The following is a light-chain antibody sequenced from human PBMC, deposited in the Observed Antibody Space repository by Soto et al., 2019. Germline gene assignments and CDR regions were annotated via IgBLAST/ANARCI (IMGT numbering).Light chain of an antibody. Sequence: AIQMTQSPSSLSASVGDRVTITCRASQGIRNDLGWYQQKPGKAPKRLIYAASSFQSGVPSRFSGSGYGTDFTLTISSLQHEDFATYYCLQDYNYPPTFGKGTKVEIK. CDR1: QGIRND. V-gene: IGKV1-6*01. J-gene: IGKJ1*01. CDR3: LQDYNYPPT. CDR2: AAS.